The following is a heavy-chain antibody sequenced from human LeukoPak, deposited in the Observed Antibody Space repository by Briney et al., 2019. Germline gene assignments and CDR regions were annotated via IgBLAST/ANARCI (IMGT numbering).Heavy chain of an antibody. D-gene: IGHD4-17*01. CDR1: GFTFSSYA. V-gene: IGHV3-64*01. J-gene: IGHJ4*02. Sequence: GGSLRLSCAASGFTFSSYAMHWVRQAPGKGLEYVSSISTTGGNTYYANSVKGRFTISRDNSKNMLYLQMGSLRAEDMAVYYCARDSMTTVTTYTFGDYWGQGTLVTVSS. CDR3: ARDSMTTVTTYTFGDY. CDR2: ISTTGGNT.